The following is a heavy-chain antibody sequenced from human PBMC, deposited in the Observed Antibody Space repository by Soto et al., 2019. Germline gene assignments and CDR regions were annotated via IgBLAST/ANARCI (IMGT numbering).Heavy chain of an antibody. V-gene: IGHV3-33*06. CDR3: AKDDDTSSHYSLLDF. CDR1: GFTFSHYG. D-gene: IGHD3-22*01. CDR2: TWSGGRRE. J-gene: IGHJ4*02. Sequence: QVQLVESGGGVVQPGTSLRLSCAASGFTFSHYGIHWVRQAPGKGLEWVAVTWSGGRREDYADSVRGRFTVSRDNSKTTVYLQMNSLRVEDTAVYYCAKDDDTSSHYSLLDFRGQGPLVTVSS.